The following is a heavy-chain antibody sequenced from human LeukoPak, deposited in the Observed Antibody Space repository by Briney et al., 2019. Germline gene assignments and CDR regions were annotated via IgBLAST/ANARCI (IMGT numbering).Heavy chain of an antibody. CDR1: GGSFSGYY. V-gene: IGHV4-34*01. CDR3: ARGLTYVVRGVISYYYGMDV. D-gene: IGHD3-10*01. Sequence: SETLSLTCAVYGGSFSGYYWRGMRRPPGKGGEGIREINHSGSTNYNPSLKNRVTISVDTSKNQFSLKLSSVTAADTAVYSCARGLTYVVRGVISYYYGMDVWGKGTTVTVSS. J-gene: IGHJ6*04. CDR2: INHSGST.